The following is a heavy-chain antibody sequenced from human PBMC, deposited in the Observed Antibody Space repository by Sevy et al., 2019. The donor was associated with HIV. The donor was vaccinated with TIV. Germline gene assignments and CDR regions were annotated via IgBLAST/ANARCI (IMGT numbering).Heavy chain of an antibody. CDR2: IYYSGST. J-gene: IGHJ4*02. CDR1: GGSISSSSYY. V-gene: IGHV4-39*01. Sequence: SETLSLTCTVSGGSISSSSYYWGWIRQPPGKGLEWIGSIYYSGSTYYNPSLKSRVTISVDTSKNQFSLKLSSVTAADTAVYYCARIVATMVRGVPIHYFDYWGQGTLVTVSS. CDR3: ARIVATMVRGVPIHYFDY. D-gene: IGHD3-10*01.